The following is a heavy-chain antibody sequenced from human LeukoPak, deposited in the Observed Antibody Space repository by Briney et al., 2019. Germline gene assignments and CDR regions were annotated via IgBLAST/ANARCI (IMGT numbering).Heavy chain of an antibody. CDR3: ARSGGYDFWSGYYYYYMDV. D-gene: IGHD3-3*01. CDR1: GGSISSYY. J-gene: IGHJ6*03. CDR2: IYYSGST. Sequence: SETLSLTCTVSGGSISSYYWSWIRQPPGKGLQWIGYIYYSGSTNYNPSLKSRVTISVDTSKNQFSLKLSSVTAADTAAYYCARSGGYDFWSGYYYYYMDVWGKGTTVTVSS. V-gene: IGHV4-59*01.